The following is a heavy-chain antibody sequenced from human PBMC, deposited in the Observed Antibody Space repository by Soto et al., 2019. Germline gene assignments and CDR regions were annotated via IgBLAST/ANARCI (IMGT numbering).Heavy chain of an antibody. J-gene: IGHJ6*02. CDR2: IYYSGST. Sequence: SETLSLTCTVSGGSVSSGSYYWSWIRQPPGKGLEWIGYIYYSGSTNYNPPLKSRVTISVDTSKNQFSLKLSSVTAADTAVYYCAREPQYYYDSSGYYLFSDVWGQGTTVT. V-gene: IGHV4-61*01. CDR3: AREPQYYYDSSGYYLFSDV. D-gene: IGHD3-22*01. CDR1: GGSVSSGSYY.